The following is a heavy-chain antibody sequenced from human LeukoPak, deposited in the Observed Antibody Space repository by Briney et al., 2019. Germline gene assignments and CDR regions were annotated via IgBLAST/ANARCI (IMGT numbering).Heavy chain of an antibody. CDR1: GYTLTELS. CDR3: ATGAHRAGTLSYGMDV. D-gene: IGHD3-10*01. CDR2: FDPEDGET. Sequence: ASVKVSCKVSGYTLTELSMHWVRQAPGKGLEWMGGFDPEDGETIYAQKFQGRVTMTEDTSTDTAYMELSSLRSEDTAVYYCATGAHRAGTLSYGMDVWGQGTTVTVSS. J-gene: IGHJ6*02. V-gene: IGHV1-24*01.